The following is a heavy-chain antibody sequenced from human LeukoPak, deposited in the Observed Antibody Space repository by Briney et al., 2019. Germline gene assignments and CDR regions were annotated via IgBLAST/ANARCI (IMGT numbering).Heavy chain of an antibody. CDR1: GGTFSSYA. D-gene: IGHD3-10*01. Sequence: GASVKVSCKASGGTFSSYAISWVRQAPGQGLEWMGRIIPILGIANYAQKFQGRVTITADKSTSTAYMELSSLRSEDTAVYYCARGLVRGVRHFDYWGQGTLVTVSS. J-gene: IGHJ4*02. CDR3: ARGLVRGVRHFDY. CDR2: IIPILGIA. V-gene: IGHV1-69*04.